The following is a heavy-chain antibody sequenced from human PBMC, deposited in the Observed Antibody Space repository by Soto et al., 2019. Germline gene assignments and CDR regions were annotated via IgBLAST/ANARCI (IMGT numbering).Heavy chain of an antibody. CDR2: IYYSGST. CDR1: VPPISSSNYY. J-gene: IGHJ4*02. Sequence: SETLSLTCAVSVPPISSSNYYSRWIHQPPVKGLEWIGSIYYSGSTYYNPSLKSRVTISEDTSKNQFSLRLRSVTAADTAVYYCAGIYGGYYYFDYWGQGTLVTVSS. CDR3: AGIYGGYYYFDY. D-gene: IGHD5-12*01. V-gene: IGHV4-39*01.